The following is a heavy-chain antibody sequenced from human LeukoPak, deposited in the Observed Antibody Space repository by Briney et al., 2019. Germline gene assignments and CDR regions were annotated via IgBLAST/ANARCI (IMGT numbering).Heavy chain of an antibody. J-gene: IGHJ4*02. D-gene: IGHD2-8*02. CDR1: GFXFTNYY. CDR3: AREESGGYFDY. Sequence: ASVKVSCKASGFXFTNYYMHWVRQAPGQGLEWMGLINPSGSSTNYAQKFRGRVTMTRDTSTTTVYMELSSLRSEDTAVYYCAREESGGYFDYGGQGTLVTVSS. V-gene: IGHV1-46*01. CDR2: INPSGSST.